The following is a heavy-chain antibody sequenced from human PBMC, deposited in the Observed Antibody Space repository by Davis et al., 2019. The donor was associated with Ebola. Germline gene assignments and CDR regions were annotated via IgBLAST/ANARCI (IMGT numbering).Heavy chain of an antibody. CDR3: VRQSDDSGWNPLYAWLGAMGV. D-gene: IGHD6-19*01. Sequence: GGSLRLSCAFSGFSASLYSLNWVRQAPGKGLEWVSTLGTSADTYYAESVKGRFTISRDNSKNTLYVQMNTLRAEDTAVYYCVRQSDDSGWNPLYAWLGAMGVWGKGTTVTVSS. CDR2: LGTSADT. V-gene: IGHV3-23*01. CDR1: GFSASLYS. J-gene: IGHJ6*04.